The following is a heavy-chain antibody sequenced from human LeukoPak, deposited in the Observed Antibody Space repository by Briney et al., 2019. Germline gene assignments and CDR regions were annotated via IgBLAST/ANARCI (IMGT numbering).Heavy chain of an antibody. CDR1: GFTFSTYS. D-gene: IGHD5-18*01. J-gene: IGHJ6*02. CDR3: AREIADTTMIRGYYYGMDV. CDR2: ITSSSSYI. V-gene: IGHV3-21*01. Sequence: GGSLRLSCAASGFTFSTYSMNWVRQAPGKGLQWVSSITSSSSYIYYADSVKGRFTISRDNAKNSLYLQMNSLRAEDAAIYYCAREIADTTMIRGYYYGMDVWGQGTTVTVSS.